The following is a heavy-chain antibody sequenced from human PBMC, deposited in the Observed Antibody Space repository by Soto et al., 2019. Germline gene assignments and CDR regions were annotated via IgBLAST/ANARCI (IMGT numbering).Heavy chain of an antibody. CDR2: ISSGGSSI. V-gene: IGHV3-11*01. CDR3: ASLAIGTIIRGAPDF. D-gene: IGHD3-10*01. J-gene: IGHJ4*02. Sequence: PXGSLRLSCSASGFTFSDYYMTWIRQAPGKGLEWVSYISSGGSSIYYADSVKGRFTISRDNAKNSPYLQMNSLRAEDTAMYYCASLAIGTIIRGAPDFWGQGTLVTVSS. CDR1: GFTFSDYY.